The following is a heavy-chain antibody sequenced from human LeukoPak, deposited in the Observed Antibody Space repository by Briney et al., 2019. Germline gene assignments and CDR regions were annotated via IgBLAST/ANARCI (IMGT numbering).Heavy chain of an antibody. J-gene: IGHJ5*02. Sequence: GGSLRLSCAASGFTFSSYWMTWVRQAPGKGLEWVANIREDGSEKYYVDSVKGRFTVSRDNAKNSLYLQVNSLRAEDTAVYYCARSPRITMVRGPPGFDPWGQGTLVTVSS. CDR1: GFTFSSYW. V-gene: IGHV3-7*01. CDR3: ARSPRITMVRGPPGFDP. CDR2: IREDGSEK. D-gene: IGHD3-10*01.